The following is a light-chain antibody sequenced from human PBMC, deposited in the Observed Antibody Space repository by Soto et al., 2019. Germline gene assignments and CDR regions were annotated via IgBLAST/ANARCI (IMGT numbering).Light chain of an antibody. J-gene: IGLJ1*01. CDR1: SSDVGGYNY. CDR3: CSYAGSYTFV. Sequence: QLVLTQPRSVSGSPGQSVTISCTGTSSDVGGYNYVSWYQQHPGKAPKLMIYDVTKRPSGVPNRFSGSKSGNTASLPISGLQAEDEADYYCCSYAGSYTFVFGTGTKLTVL. CDR2: DVT. V-gene: IGLV2-11*01.